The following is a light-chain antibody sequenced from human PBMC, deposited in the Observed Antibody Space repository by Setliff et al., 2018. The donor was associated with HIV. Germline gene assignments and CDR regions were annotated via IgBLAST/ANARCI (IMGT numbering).Light chain of an antibody. J-gene: IGLJ1*01. CDR3: QVWDSSSDHHV. Sequence: SYALTQPPSVSVAPGKTARITCGGNNIGSKSVHWYQQKPGQAPVLVVYVDNDRPSGIPERFSGSNSGNTATLTISRVEAGDEADYYCQVWDSSSDHHVFGTGTKVTVL. V-gene: IGLV3-21*03. CDR2: VDN. CDR1: NIGSKS.